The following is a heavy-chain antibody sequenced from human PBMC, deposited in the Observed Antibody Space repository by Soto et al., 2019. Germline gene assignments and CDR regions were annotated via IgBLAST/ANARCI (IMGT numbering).Heavy chain of an antibody. J-gene: IGHJ3*02. CDR2: MSHSGGT. D-gene: IGHD1-1*01. CDR1: GGFVTSGSYY. V-gene: IGHV4-34*01. CDR3: ARVERGTATTVVDAFDI. Sequence: KTSETLSLTCAVYGGFVTSGSYYWSWIRQPPGKGLEWIGEMSHSGGTHFNPSLESRVTISVDTSKNQFTLKMSSVTAADTALYYCARVERGTATTVVDAFDIWGPGTMVTVSS.